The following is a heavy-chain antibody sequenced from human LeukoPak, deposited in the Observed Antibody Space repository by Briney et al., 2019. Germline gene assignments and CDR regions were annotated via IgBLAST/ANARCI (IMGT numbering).Heavy chain of an antibody. CDR3: TRDPTHPHDSSGYLRPFDY. CDR2: IRSKAYGGTT. Sequence: PGGSLRLSCTASGFIFGDYAMSWFRQAPGKGLEWVGFIRSKAYGGTTEYAASVKGRFTISRDDSKSIAYLQMNSLKTEDTAVYYCTRDPTHPHDSSGYLRPFDYWGQGTLVTVSS. V-gene: IGHV3-49*03. CDR1: GFIFGDYA. D-gene: IGHD3-22*01. J-gene: IGHJ4*02.